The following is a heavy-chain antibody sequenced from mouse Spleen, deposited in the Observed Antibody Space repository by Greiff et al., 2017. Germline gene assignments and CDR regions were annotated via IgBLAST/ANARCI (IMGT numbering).Heavy chain of an antibody. CDR3: ARNGYYSYDGFAY. V-gene: IGHV5-9*04. Sequence: RVESGGGLVKPGGSLKLSCAASGFTFSSYTMSWVRQTPAKRLEWVATISSGGGNTYYPDSVKGRFTISRDNARNTLYLQMSSLRSEDTAMYYCARNGYYSYDGFAYWGQGTLVTVSA. CDR2: ISSGGGNT. D-gene: IGHD2-12*01. J-gene: IGHJ3*01. CDR1: GFTFSSYT.